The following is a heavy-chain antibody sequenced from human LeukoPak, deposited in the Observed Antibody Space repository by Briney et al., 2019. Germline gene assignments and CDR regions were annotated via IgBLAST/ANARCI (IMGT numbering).Heavy chain of an antibody. CDR1: GGSISSYY. Sequence: SETLTLTCTLSGGSISSYYGSWLRQPPGKGLEWIGYISYSGSTNYNPSLKSRVTISIDTPKNRCSPKLTSVTAADTAVYYCARRFRDYSYFEYWGQGTLVTVSS. V-gene: IGHV4-59*08. D-gene: IGHD4-11*01. CDR2: ISYSGST. CDR3: ARRFRDYSYFEY. J-gene: IGHJ4*02.